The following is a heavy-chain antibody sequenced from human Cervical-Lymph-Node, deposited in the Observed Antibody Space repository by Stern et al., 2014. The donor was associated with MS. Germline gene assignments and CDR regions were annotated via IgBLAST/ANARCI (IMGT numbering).Heavy chain of an antibody. V-gene: IGHV4-30-4*01. J-gene: IGHJ6*02. Sequence: QVQLQESGPGLVKPSQTLSLTCTVSGASISSGDYYWSWIRPSPGQGLELLRYLYYSETSYYNHALKSRVTISVDTARNQFSLTLTSGTAADPAVYYCARNRLEFTSYYCYGRDVWGQGTTVIVSS. CDR2: LYYSETS. CDR1: GASISSGDYY. CDR3: ARNRLEFTSYYCYGRDV. D-gene: IGHD3-10*01.